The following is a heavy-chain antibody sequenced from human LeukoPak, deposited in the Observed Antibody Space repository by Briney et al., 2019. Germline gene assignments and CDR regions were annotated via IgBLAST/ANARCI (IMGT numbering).Heavy chain of an antibody. CDR1: GYTFTANY. J-gene: IGHJ5*02. Sequence: ASVKVSRKASGYTFTANYIHWVRQAPGQGLEWMGWINPNSAATSYAQNFEGRVTMTRDTSMTTHYMELSRLTSDDTAVYYCARGVGSSWFADWGQGTLVTVSS. V-gene: IGHV1-2*02. D-gene: IGHD6-13*01. CDR3: ARGVGSSWFAD. CDR2: INPNSAAT.